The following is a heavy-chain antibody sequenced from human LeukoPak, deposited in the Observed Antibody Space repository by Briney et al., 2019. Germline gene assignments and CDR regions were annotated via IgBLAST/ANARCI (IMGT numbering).Heavy chain of an antibody. D-gene: IGHD2-2*02. Sequence: SETLSLTCTVSGGSITSSGYYWGWIRQPPGKGLEWIGTIYYTGSTYYNPSLKSRLTISVDTSRNRFSLQLHSVTATDTAIYYCARRGAFTYTYTDPFGLWGRGTLVTVSS. J-gene: IGHJ4*02. CDR2: IYYTGST. CDR3: ARRGAFTYTYTDPFGL. CDR1: GGSITSSGYY. V-gene: IGHV4-39*01.